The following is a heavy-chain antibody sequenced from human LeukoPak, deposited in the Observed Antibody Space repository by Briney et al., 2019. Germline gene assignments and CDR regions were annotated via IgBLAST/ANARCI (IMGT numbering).Heavy chain of an antibody. V-gene: IGHV4-59*11. J-gene: IGHJ4*02. CDR1: GASMNTHY. CDR3: ATIKRGNIFGYFDF. D-gene: IGHD5-18*01. CDR2: MLDTVTT. Sequence: PSETLSLTCAVSGASMNTHYWSWIRQPPGKGLEWIGYMLDTVTTKDNPSLKSRFTLSADTSKNQFSLRLTSVTAADTAVYYCATIKRGNIFGYFDFWGQGIPVTGSS.